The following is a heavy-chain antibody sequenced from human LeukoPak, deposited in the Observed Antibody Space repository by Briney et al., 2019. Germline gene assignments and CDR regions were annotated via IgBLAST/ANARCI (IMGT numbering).Heavy chain of an antibody. Sequence: GESLKISCKGSGDSFTTYWIGWVRQMPGKGLEWMGIIYLGDSETRYSPSFQGQVTISADKSINTAYLQWSSLKASDTAMYYCVRHRNWNYDYWGQGTLVTVSS. D-gene: IGHD1-1*01. CDR2: IYLGDSET. CDR3: VRHRNWNYDY. CDR1: GDSFTTYW. V-gene: IGHV5-51*01. J-gene: IGHJ4*02.